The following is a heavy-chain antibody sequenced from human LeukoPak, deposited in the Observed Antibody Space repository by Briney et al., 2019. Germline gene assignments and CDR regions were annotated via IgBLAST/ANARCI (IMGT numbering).Heavy chain of an antibody. V-gene: IGHV3-15*01. D-gene: IGHD3-3*01. CDR1: GFTFSNAW. Sequence: GGSLRLSCAASGFTFSNAWMSWVRQAPGKGLEWVGRIKSKTDGGTTDYAAPVKGRFTISRDDSKNTLYLQMNSLKTEDTAVYTCTTSKPRYYDFWSGYFGDAFDIWGQGTMVTVSS. CDR2: IKSKTDGGTT. J-gene: IGHJ3*02. CDR3: TTSKPRYYDFWSGYFGDAFDI.